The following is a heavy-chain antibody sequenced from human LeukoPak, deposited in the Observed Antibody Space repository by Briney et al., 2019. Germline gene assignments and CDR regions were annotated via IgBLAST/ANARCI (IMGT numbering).Heavy chain of an antibody. D-gene: IGHD6-19*01. CDR3: TRMRQSDY. CDR2: IRPGGSAS. CDR1: GFTFSSCW. Sequence: GGSLRLSCAASGFTFSSCWMTWVRRAPGKGLEWMAAIRPGGSASFFVDSVKGRFSVSRDNAKSSLSLHMNSLRVEDTAVYYCTRMRQSDYWGQGTLVTVSS. J-gene: IGHJ4*02. V-gene: IGHV3-7*01.